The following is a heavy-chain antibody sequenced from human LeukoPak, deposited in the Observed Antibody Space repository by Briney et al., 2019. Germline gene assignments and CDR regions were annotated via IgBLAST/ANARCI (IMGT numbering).Heavy chain of an antibody. CDR1: GGSFSGYY. J-gene: IGHJ6*03. V-gene: IGHV4-34*01. CDR3: ARQLMIDYYYYYYYMDV. CDR2: INHSGST. D-gene: IGHD3-22*01. Sequence: PSETLSLTCAVYGGSFSGYYWSWIRQPPGKGLEWIGEINHSGSTNYNPSLKSRVTISIDTSKNQFSLKLSSVTAADTAVYYCARQLMIDYYYYYYYMDVWGRGTTVTISS.